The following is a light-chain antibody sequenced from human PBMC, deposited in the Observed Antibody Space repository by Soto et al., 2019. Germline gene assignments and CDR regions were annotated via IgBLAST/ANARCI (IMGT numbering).Light chain of an antibody. V-gene: IGKV1-33*01. CDR1: QSISSY. CDR2: AAS. CDR3: QQYDNLIT. Sequence: DIQMTQSPSSLSASVGDRVTITCRASQSISSYLNWYQQKPGKAPKLLFYAASSLQSGVPSRFSGSGSGTDFTFTISSLQPEDIATYYCQQYDNLITFGQGTRLEIK. J-gene: IGKJ5*01.